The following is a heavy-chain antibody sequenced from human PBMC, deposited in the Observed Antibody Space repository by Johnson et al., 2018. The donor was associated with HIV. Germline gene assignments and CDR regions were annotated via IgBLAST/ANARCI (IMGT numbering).Heavy chain of an antibody. J-gene: IGHJ3*02. CDR1: GLTVSGNY. CDR2: IYSDGGT. V-gene: IGHV3-66*01. CDR3: ATSTASDALDI. Sequence: VQLVESGGGLVQPGGSLRLSCAASGLTVSGNYMNWVRQAPGKGLEWVSVIYSDGGTYYADSVQGRFTLSRDNSQNTLYLQMNSLRAEDTAVYYCATSTASDALDIWGQGTMVTVSS. D-gene: IGHD1-1*01.